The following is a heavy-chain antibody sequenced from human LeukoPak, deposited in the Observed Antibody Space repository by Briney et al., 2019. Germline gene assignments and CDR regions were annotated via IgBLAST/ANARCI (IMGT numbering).Heavy chain of an antibody. Sequence: GGSLRLSCAASGLTFRTHWMNWVRQAPGKGLEWVANIKPDGSETYYVDSVKGRFTVIRDNAQSSLHLQMDSLRGEDTAVYYCLAGGGYWGQGTLVTVSS. J-gene: IGHJ4*02. D-gene: IGHD3-10*01. CDR3: LAGGGY. CDR2: IKPDGSET. V-gene: IGHV3-7*01. CDR1: GLTFRTHW.